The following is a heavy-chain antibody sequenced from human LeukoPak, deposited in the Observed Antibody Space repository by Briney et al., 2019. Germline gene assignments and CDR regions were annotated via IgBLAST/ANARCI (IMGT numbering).Heavy chain of an antibody. V-gene: IGHV1-2*02. CDR2: INPNTGGT. CDR1: GYTFTDYY. Sequence: ASVKVSCKASGYTFTDYYIHWVRQAPGQGLECMGWINPNTGGTDYAQKFQGRVTMTRDTSISTAYMELSRLRSDDTAVYYCARDYGDYLEAWPHFDYWGQGTLVTVSS. CDR3: ARDYGDYLEAWPHFDY. D-gene: IGHD4-17*01. J-gene: IGHJ4*02.